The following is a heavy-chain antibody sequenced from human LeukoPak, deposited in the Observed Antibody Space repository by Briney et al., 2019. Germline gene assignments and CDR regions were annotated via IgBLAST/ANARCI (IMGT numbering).Heavy chain of an antibody. CDR3: ARGGDRRGFDY. D-gene: IGHD1-14*01. J-gene: IGHJ4*02. CDR1: GGSISDGGYY. Sequence: PSETLSLTYTVSGGSISDGGYYWSWIRQHPGKGLEWIGYIYDSGTTYYSPALRSRVTISVDKSDNKFSLKLRSLTAADTAVYYCARGGDRRGFDYWGQGTLVIVSS. V-gene: IGHV4-31*03. CDR2: IYDSGTT.